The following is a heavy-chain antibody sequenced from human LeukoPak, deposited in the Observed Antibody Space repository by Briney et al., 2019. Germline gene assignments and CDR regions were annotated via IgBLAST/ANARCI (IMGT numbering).Heavy chain of an antibody. J-gene: IGHJ4*02. V-gene: IGHV3-7*01. CDR1: GFSFSSYW. CDR3: ARLAGAIWYYYDL. D-gene: IGHD3-10*01. Sequence: GGSLRLSCAASGFSFSSYWMSWVRQAPGKGLEWVANTNQDGSAKNYVDSVRGRFTISRDNAENSLYLQMNSLRAEDTAVYYCARLAGAIWYYYDLWGQGTLVSVSS. CDR2: TNQDGSAK.